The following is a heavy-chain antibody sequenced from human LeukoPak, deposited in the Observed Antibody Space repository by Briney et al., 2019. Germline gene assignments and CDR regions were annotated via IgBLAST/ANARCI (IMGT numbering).Heavy chain of an antibody. V-gene: IGHV3-9*01. CDR1: GFTFDDYA. J-gene: IGHJ4*02. Sequence: PGGSLRLSCAASGFTFDDYAMHWVRQAPGKGLEWVSGISWNSGSIGYADSVKGRFTISRDNAKNSLYLQMNSLRAEDTALYYCARDKLTGTTGARLDYWGQGTLVTVSS. D-gene: IGHD1-7*01. CDR2: ISWNSGSI. CDR3: ARDKLTGTTGARLDY.